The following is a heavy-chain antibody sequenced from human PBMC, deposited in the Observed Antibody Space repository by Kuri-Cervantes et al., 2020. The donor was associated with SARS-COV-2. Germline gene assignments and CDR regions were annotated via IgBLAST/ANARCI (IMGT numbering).Heavy chain of an antibody. Sequence: GESLKISCAASGFTFSSYSMNWVRQAPGKGLEWVSYISSSSSTIYYADSVKGRFTISRDNAKNSLYLQMNSLRDEDTAVYYCARDRFRVPAATTTVFWFDPWGQGTLVTVSS. J-gene: IGHJ5*02. V-gene: IGHV3-48*02. CDR1: GFTFSSYS. CDR2: ISSSSSTI. D-gene: IGHD2-2*01. CDR3: ARDRFRVPAATTTVFWFDP.